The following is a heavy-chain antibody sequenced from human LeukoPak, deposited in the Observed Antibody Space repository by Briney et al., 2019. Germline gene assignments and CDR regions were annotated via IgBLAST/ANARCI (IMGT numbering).Heavy chain of an antibody. CDR2: VYYSGTT. V-gene: IGHV4-39*01. CDR3: ARQAYCTSIIACYRGWFDP. D-gene: IGHD2-2*01. J-gene: IGHJ5*02. CDR1: GGSFSGYF. Sequence: SETLSLTCAVYGGSFSGYFWGWVRQPPGKGLEWIGSVYYSGTTYSNSSLKTRVTISVDTSKNQFSLNLRSVTAADTAMYYCARQAYCTSIIACYRGWFDPWGQGTLVTVSS.